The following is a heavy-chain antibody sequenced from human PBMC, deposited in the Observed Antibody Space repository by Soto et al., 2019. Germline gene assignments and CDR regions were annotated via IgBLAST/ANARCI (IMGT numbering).Heavy chain of an antibody. CDR3: AKEKVQWLVRPDAFDI. CDR2: ISGSGGST. Sequence: GGSLRLSCAASGFTFSSYAMSWVRQAPGKGLEWVSAISGSGGSTYYADSVKGRFTISRDNSKNTLYLQMNSLRAEDTAVYYCAKEKVQWLVRPDAFDIWGQGTMVTVSS. V-gene: IGHV3-23*01. J-gene: IGHJ3*02. D-gene: IGHD6-19*01. CDR1: GFTFSSYA.